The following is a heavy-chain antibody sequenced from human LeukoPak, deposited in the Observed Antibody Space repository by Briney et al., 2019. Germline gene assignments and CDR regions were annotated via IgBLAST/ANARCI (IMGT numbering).Heavy chain of an antibody. D-gene: IGHD3-22*01. CDR3: ARDRYYDHDAFDI. Sequence: PGRSPRLSCAASGLTFSSYAMHWVRQAPGKGLEWVAVISYDGSNKYYADSVKGRFTISRDNSKNTLYLQMNSLRAEDTAVYYCARDRYYDHDAFDIWGQGTMVTVSS. J-gene: IGHJ3*02. CDR2: ISYDGSNK. CDR1: GLTFSSYA. V-gene: IGHV3-30-3*01.